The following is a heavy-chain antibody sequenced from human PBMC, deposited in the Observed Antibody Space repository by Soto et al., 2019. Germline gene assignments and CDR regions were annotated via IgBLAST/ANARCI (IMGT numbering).Heavy chain of an antibody. V-gene: IGHV4-4*03. J-gene: IGHJ4*02. Sequence: PPETLSLTCAVSGGSFRSNNWWSWVRQPPGKGLEWIGEIFHSGSTYYNPSLKTRVTISVDKSKNQFSLKLSSVTAADTAVYYCARVYSGSYSDYWGQGTLVTVS. CDR1: GGSFRSNNW. D-gene: IGHD1-26*01. CDR3: ARVYSGSYSDY. CDR2: IFHSGST.